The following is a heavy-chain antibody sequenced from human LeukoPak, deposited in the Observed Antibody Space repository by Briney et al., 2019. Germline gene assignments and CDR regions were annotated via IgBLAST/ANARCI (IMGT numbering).Heavy chain of an antibody. D-gene: IGHD6-13*01. Sequence: PSETLSLTCAVYGGSFSGYYWSWIRQPPGKGLEWIGEINHSGSTNYNPSLKSRVIISVDTSKNQFSLKLSSVTAADTAVYYCARLYSSSLGRVFDYWGQGTLVTVSS. J-gene: IGHJ4*02. CDR2: INHSGST. CDR3: ARLYSSSLGRVFDY. CDR1: GGSFSGYY. V-gene: IGHV4-34*01.